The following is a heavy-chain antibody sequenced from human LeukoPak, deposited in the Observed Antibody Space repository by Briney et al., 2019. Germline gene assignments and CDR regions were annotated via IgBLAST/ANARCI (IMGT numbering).Heavy chain of an antibody. V-gene: IGHV4-59*01. CDR1: GGSIKSYY. D-gene: IGHD5-12*01. CDR3: ARSGHIPPDV. Sequence: KASETLSLTCTVSGGSIKSYYWSWIRQPPGKGLESIGYVSYGESTNYNPSLKSRVTMSLDTSKNQFSLKLSSVTAADTAVYYCARSGHIPPDVWGNGTTVTVSS. CDR2: VSYGEST. J-gene: IGHJ6*04.